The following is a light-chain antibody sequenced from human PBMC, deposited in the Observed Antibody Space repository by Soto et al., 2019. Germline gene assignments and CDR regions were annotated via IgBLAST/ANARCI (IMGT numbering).Light chain of an antibody. CDR3: QQRSNWPLT. V-gene: IGKV3-11*01. J-gene: IGKJ4*01. CDR2: AAS. CDR1: QSVSSY. Sequence: EIVLTQSPATLSLSPGERATRSCKASQSVSSYLAWYQQKPGQAPRLLIYAASNRDTGIPARFSGSGSGTDFTLTISSLEPEDFAVYYCQQRSNWPLTFGGGTKVDNK.